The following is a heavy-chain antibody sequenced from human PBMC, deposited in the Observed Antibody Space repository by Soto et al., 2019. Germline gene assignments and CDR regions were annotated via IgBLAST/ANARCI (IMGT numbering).Heavy chain of an antibody. V-gene: IGHV4-61*01. CDR2: IYDSGST. D-gene: IGHD3-16*02. CDR3: AVLKRIVAGDY. Sequence: PSETMSLTCTVSGGSVSCGSCYRSWIRQPPGKGLEWVGYIYDSGSTNYNPSLQSRVTISADTSKNQFSLKLNSVTAADTAVYYCAVLKRIVAGDYWGQGTLVTVSS. CDR1: GGSVSCGSCY. J-gene: IGHJ4*02.